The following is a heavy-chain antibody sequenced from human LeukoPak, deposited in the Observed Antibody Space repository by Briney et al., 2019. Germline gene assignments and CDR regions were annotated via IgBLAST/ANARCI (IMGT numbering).Heavy chain of an antibody. D-gene: IGHD3-22*01. J-gene: IGHJ6*03. CDR1: GGSISSSGYY. CDR2: IYYSGST. Sequence: SETLSLTCTVSGGSISSSGYYWGWIRQPPGKGLEWIGSIYYSGSTYYNPSLKSRVTISVDTSKNQFSLKLSSVTAADTAVYYCARLFSDSVVVVVTNYYMDVWGKGTTVTVSS. CDR3: ARLFSDSVVVVVTNYYMDV. V-gene: IGHV4-39*01.